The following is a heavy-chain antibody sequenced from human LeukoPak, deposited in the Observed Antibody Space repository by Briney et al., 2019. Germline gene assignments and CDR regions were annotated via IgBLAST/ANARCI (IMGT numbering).Heavy chain of an antibody. Sequence: ASVKVSCKASGYTFTSYDINWVRQATGQGLEWMGWMNPNSGNTGYAQKFQGRVTITRNTSISTAYMELSSLRSEDTAVYYCARLGKGLVQGREYYFDYWGQGTLVTVSS. CDR2: MNPNSGNT. V-gene: IGHV1-8*03. CDR1: GYTFTSYD. D-gene: IGHD6-19*01. CDR3: ARLGKGLVQGREYYFDY. J-gene: IGHJ4*02.